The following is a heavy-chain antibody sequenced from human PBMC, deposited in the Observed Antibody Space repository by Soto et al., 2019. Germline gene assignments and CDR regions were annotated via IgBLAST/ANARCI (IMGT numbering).Heavy chain of an antibody. J-gene: IGHJ6*02. Sequence: PEGSLRLSCAASGFTFRSYGMHWVRQAPGKGLEWVALISYDGSHKYYADSVKGRVTISRDNAKNSLYLQMNSLRDEDTAVYYCARVIMDVGGQGPRVTVPS. V-gene: IGHV3-30*03. CDR3: ARVIMDV. CDR1: GFTFRSYG. CDR2: ISYDGSHK.